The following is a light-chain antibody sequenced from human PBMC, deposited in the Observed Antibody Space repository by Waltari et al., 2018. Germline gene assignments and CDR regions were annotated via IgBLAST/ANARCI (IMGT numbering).Light chain of an antibody. J-gene: IGKJ2*01. V-gene: IGKV3-20*01. CDR1: QSIMNNV. CDR2: GAS. Sequence: EIVLTPFPGTLSLSPWERATLACRASQSIMNNVLAWYQEKSGQAPRPLIYGASIRAPGIPDRFSGSGSGTDFTLTISRLEPEDFAVYYCHQYDTSPYTFGQGTKLDIK. CDR3: HQYDTSPYT.